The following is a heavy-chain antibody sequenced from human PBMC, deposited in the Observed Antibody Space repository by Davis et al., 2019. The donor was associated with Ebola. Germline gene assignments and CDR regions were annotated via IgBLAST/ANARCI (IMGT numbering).Heavy chain of an antibody. J-gene: IGHJ4*02. Sequence: GESLKISCAASGFTFSSYAMHWVRQAPGKGLEWVAVISYDGSNKYYADSVKGRFTISRDNSKNTLYLQMHSLRAEDTAVYYCERDWGGDSGSYWGYYFDYWGQGTLVTVSS. CDR2: ISYDGSNK. D-gene: IGHD1-26*01. CDR1: GFTFSSYA. V-gene: IGHV3-30-3*01. CDR3: ERDWGGDSGSYWGYYFDY.